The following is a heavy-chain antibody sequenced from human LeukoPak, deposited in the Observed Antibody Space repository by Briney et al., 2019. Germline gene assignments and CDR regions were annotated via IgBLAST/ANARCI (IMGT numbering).Heavy chain of an antibody. V-gene: IGHV3-7*03. Sequence: GGSLRLSCVASGFTFSNYWMTWFRQTPGKGLEWVGNINQDGSEKYYLDSVRGRFTISRDNSNNRLYLQMSGLTAADTAVYYCAKDRSIGTYYTFDHWGQGTLVTVSS. CDR1: GFTFSNYW. CDR3: AKDRSIGTYYTFDH. D-gene: IGHD1-26*01. CDR2: INQDGSEK. J-gene: IGHJ4*02.